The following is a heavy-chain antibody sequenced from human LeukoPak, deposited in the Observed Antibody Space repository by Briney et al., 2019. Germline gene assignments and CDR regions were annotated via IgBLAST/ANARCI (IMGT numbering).Heavy chain of an antibody. D-gene: IGHD1-26*01. CDR1: GFTFSSYE. CDR3: AVIVGATLIGAFDI. CDR2: IISSGSTI. J-gene: IGHJ3*02. V-gene: IGHV3-48*03. Sequence: PGGSLRLSCAASGFTFSSYEMNWVRQAPGKGLEWVSYIISSGSTIYYADSVKGRFTISRDNAKNSLYLQMNSLRAEDTAVYYCAVIVGATLIGAFDIWGQGTMVTVSS.